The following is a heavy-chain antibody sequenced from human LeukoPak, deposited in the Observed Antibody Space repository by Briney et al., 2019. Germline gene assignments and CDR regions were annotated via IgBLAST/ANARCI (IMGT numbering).Heavy chain of an antibody. Sequence: ASVTVSCKASGYTFTSYGISWVRQAPGQGLEWMGWISAYNGNTNYAQKLQGRVTMTTDTSTSTAYMELRSLRSDDTAVYYCARDFTHYSSGWYVSPQFDYWGQGTLVTVSS. CDR1: GYTFTSYG. D-gene: IGHD6-19*01. V-gene: IGHV1-18*01. CDR3: ARDFTHYSSGWYVSPQFDY. CDR2: ISAYNGNT. J-gene: IGHJ4*02.